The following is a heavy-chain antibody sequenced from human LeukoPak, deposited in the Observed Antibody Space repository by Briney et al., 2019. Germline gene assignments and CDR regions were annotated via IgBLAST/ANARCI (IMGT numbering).Heavy chain of an antibody. D-gene: IGHD6-13*01. CDR3: ARDNPAAAAPDY. J-gene: IGHJ4*02. CDR1: GYTFTGYY. Sequence: ASVKVSCKASGYTFTGYYMHWVRQAPGQGLEWMGWINPNSGGTNYAQKFQGRVTMTRDTSISTAYMELSRLRSDDTAVYYCARDNPAAAAPDYWGQGTLVTVSS. CDR2: INPNSGGT. V-gene: IGHV1-2*02.